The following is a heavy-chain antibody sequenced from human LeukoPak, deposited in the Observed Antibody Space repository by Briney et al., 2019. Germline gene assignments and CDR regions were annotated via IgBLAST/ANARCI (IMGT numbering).Heavy chain of an antibody. CDR1: GFTLSDYY. V-gene: IGHV3-11*01. J-gene: IGHJ4*02. CDR3: ARDLYYDSSGYYYNY. D-gene: IGHD3-22*01. CDR2: ISSSGSTI. Sequence: GSLRLSCAASGFTLSDYYMSWIRQAPGKGLEWVSYISSSGSTIYYADSVKGRFTISRDNAKNSLYLQMNSLRAEDTAVYYCARDLYYDSSGYYYNYWGQGTLVTVSS.